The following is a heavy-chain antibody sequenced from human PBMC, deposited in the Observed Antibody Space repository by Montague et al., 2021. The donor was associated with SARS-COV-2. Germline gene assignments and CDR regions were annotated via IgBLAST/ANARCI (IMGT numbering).Heavy chain of an antibody. CDR1: GFTFSSYW. V-gene: IGHV3-7*05. Sequence: SLRLSCAASGFTFSSYWMSWVRQAPGKGLEWVASIKEDGGEKDYVESVKGRFTISRDNAKNSLHLQMNSLRADDTAVYYCARDFAHYTGYVAGDFDYWGQGTLVTVSS. J-gene: IGHJ4*02. D-gene: IGHD5-12*01. CDR3: ARDFAHYTGYVAGDFDY. CDR2: IKEDGGEK.